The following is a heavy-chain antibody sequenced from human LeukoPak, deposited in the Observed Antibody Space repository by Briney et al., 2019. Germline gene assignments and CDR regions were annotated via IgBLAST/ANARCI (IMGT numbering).Heavy chain of an antibody. Sequence: PGGSLRLSCVASGFIFTDHWMSWVRQAPGKGLDWVANIKEDESAKFYADSVRGRFTISRDNAKNSVYLEMNNLRVEDTAVYYCARAVDVADYWGRGTPVTVSS. D-gene: IGHD3-16*01. V-gene: IGHV3-7*01. CDR3: ARAVDVADY. CDR2: IKEDESAK. CDR1: GFIFTDHW. J-gene: IGHJ4*02.